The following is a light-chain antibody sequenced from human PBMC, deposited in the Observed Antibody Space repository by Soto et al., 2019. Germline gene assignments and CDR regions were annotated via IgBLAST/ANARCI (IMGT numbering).Light chain of an antibody. Sequence: DIQMTQSPSSLSASVGDRVTITCRASQSIGDNLNWYQLKPGTAPNLLIYAASNLQSGVPSRFSGNGSGTDFTLTISNLQPEDFVSYLCQQSFHTPPTFGGGTKVEIQ. CDR3: QQSFHTPPT. CDR1: QSIGDN. V-gene: IGKV1-39*01. J-gene: IGKJ4*01. CDR2: AAS.